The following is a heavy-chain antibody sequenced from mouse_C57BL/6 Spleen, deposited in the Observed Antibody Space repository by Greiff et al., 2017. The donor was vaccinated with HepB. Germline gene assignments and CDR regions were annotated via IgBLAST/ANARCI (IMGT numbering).Heavy chain of an antibody. CDR1: GYTFTDYE. J-gene: IGHJ2*01. V-gene: IGHV1-15*01. CDR3: TRSRLPHYFDY. Sequence: QVQLQQSGAELVRPGASVTLSCKASGYTFTDYEMHWVKQTPVHGLEWIGAIDPETGGTAYNQKFKGKAILTADKSSSTAYMELRSLTSEDSAVYYCTRSRLPHYFDYWGQGTTLTGSS. D-gene: IGHD5-5*01. CDR2: IDPETGGT.